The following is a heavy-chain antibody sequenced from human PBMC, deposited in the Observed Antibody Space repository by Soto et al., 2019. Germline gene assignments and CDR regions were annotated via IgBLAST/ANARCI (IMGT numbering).Heavy chain of an antibody. V-gene: IGHV1-69*02. CDR1: GGTFSSYT. CDR2: IIPILGIA. CDR3: ARAHPAEGMDV. Sequence: QDQLVQSGAEVKKPGSSVKVSCKASGGTFSSYTISWVRQAPGQGLEWMGRIIPILGIANYAQKFQGRVTITADKSTSTAYMELSSLRSEDTAVYYRARAHPAEGMDVWGQGTTVTVSS. D-gene: IGHD6-13*01. J-gene: IGHJ6*02.